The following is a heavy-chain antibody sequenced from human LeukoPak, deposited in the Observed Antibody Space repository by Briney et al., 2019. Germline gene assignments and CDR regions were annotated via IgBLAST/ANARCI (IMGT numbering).Heavy chain of an antibody. Sequence: PGGSLRLSCAASGFTFSSYWMSWVRQAPGKGLEWVANIKQDGSEKYYADSVKGRFTISRDNSKNTLYLQMNSLRAEDTAVYYCAKGSSGWHGFLDYWGQGTLVTVSS. V-gene: IGHV3-7*01. CDR1: GFTFSSYW. D-gene: IGHD6-19*01. CDR2: IKQDGSEK. CDR3: AKGSSGWHGFLDY. J-gene: IGHJ4*02.